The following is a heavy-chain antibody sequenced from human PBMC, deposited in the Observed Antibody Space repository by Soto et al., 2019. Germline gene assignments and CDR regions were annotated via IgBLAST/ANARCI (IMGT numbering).Heavy chain of an antibody. CDR1: GYTLTELS. CDR2: FDPADGEI. D-gene: IGHD5-12*01. J-gene: IGHJ4*02. V-gene: IGHV1-24*01. Sequence: ASVKVSCKVSGYTLTELSMHWVRQAPGKGLEWMGGFDPADGEIIYAQKFQGRVTITEDTSTDTAYMELSRLRSEDTAVYYCATEATVEMATISFDQWGQGTLVTVSS. CDR3: ATEATVEMATISFDQ.